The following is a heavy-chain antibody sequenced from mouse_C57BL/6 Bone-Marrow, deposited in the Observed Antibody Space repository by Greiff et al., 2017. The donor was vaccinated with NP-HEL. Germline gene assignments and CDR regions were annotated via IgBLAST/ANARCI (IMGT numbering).Heavy chain of an antibody. Sequence: EVKLVESGGGLVQPKGSLKLTCAASGFSFNTYAMNWVRQAPGKGLEWVARIRSKSNNYATYYADSVKDRFTISRDDSESMLYLQMNNLKTEDTAMYYCVRHSFAYWGQGTLVTVSA. J-gene: IGHJ3*01. V-gene: IGHV10-1*01. CDR3: VRHSFAY. CDR1: GFSFNTYA. CDR2: IRSKSNNYAT.